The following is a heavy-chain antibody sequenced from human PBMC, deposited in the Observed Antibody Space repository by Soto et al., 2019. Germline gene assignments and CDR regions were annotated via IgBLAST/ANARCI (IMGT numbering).Heavy chain of an antibody. CDR3: ARDIWSGDYKWFDS. Sequence: QVQLVESGGGVVQPGRSLRLSSAASTLTVSRYGIQWVRQAPGKGLEWVAFISNDGGAQYYADSVEGRFTISRDNSKNTVALQMNSLRVEDTAVYYCARDIWSGDYKWFDSWGQGTLVTVSS. CDR1: TLTVSRYG. D-gene: IGHD3-3*01. V-gene: IGHV3-30*03. CDR2: ISNDGGAQ. J-gene: IGHJ5*01.